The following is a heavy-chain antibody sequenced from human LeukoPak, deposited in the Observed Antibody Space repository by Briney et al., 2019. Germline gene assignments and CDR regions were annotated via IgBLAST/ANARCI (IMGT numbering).Heavy chain of an antibody. Sequence: TGGSLRLSGAASGFTFSSFAMSWVRQAPGKGLEWVSAISGSGGSTYYADSVKGRFTISRDSSTNTLYLQMNSLRPEDTAVYYCARARPSMWIDYWGQGTLVTVSS. CDR2: ISGSGGST. D-gene: IGHD2-21*01. V-gene: IGHV3-23*01. CDR1: GFTFSSFA. CDR3: ARARPSMWIDY. J-gene: IGHJ4*02.